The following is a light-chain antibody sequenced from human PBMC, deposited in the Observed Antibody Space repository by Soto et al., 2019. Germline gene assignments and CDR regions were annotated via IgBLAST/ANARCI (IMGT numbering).Light chain of an antibody. CDR3: ASKTTSSTVL. CDR2: EVS. J-gene: IGLJ2*01. V-gene: IGLV2-14*01. CDR1: SSDVGGYNA. Sequence: QSALTQPASVSGSPGQSITISCTGTSSDVGGYNAVSWYQQHPGKAPKLMIYEVSNRPSGVSNRFSGSKSGDTASLTISGLQAEDEAVYYCASKTTSSTVLFGGGTKLTVL.